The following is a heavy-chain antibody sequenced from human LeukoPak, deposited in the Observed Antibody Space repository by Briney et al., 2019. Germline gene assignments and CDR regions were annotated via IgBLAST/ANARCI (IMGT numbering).Heavy chain of an antibody. D-gene: IGHD2-15*01. CDR1: GFTFSSYE. Sequence: GGSLRLSCAASGFTFSSYEMNWVRHAPGKGLEWVSYISSSGSTIYSADSVKGRFPISRDSSKNTLYLQMNSLRAEDTAVYYCAKYGRGGYSSAMDVWGQGTTVTVSS. V-gene: IGHV3-48*03. CDR2: ISSSGSTI. J-gene: IGHJ6*02. CDR3: AKYGRGGYSSAMDV.